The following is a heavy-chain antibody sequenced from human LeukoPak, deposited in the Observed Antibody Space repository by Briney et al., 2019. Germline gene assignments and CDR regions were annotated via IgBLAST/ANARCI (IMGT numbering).Heavy chain of an antibody. CDR3: ARVSCSGGNCYFDY. V-gene: IGHV4-59*01. D-gene: IGHD2-15*01. CDR2: IYHSGST. J-gene: IGHJ4*03. Sequence: SETLSLTCTVSGGSISSYYWSWIRQPPGKGLEWIGYIYHSGSTNYNPSLKSRVAQSVDTSKSQFSLKLRSVTAADMAVYYCARVSCSGGNCYFDYWGQGTLVTVSS. CDR1: GGSISSYY.